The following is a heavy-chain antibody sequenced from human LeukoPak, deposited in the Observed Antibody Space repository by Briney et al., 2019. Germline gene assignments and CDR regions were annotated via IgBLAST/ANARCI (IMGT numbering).Heavy chain of an antibody. CDR2: VNYSGST. D-gene: IGHD1-1*01. Sequence: SETLSLTCTVSGGSITNSYWNWIRQSPGKGLEWIGYVNYSGSTNYNPSLKSRVTISVDTSKNQFSLKLSSVTAADTAVYFCARDPLSTNDFDIWGQGTMVTVSS. CDR1: GGSITNSY. V-gene: IGHV4-59*01. J-gene: IGHJ3*02. CDR3: ARDPLSTNDFDI.